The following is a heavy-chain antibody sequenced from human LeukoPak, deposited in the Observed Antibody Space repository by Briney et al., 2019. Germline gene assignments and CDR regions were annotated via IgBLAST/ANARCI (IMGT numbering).Heavy chain of an antibody. CDR1: GFTFSDYY. J-gene: IGHJ4*02. D-gene: IGHD3-22*01. Sequence: VGSLRLSCAASGFTFSDYYMSWIRQAPGKGLEWVSYISSSGSTIYYADSVKGRFTISRDNAKNSLYLQMSSLRAEDTAVYYCARAQGYYYDSSGYWGYWGQGTLVTVSS. CDR2: ISSSGSTI. CDR3: ARAQGYYYDSSGYWGY. V-gene: IGHV3-11*01.